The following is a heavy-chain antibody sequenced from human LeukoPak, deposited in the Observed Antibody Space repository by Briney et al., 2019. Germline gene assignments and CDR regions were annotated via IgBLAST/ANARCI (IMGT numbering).Heavy chain of an antibody. Sequence: SETLSLTCTVSGGSISSYYWSWIRQPAGKGLEWIGRIYISGSTNYNPSLKSRVTMSVDTSKNQFSLKLSSATAADTAVYYCARDHTQTSLRRLLYYFDYWGQGTLVTVSS. CDR2: IYISGST. CDR1: GGSISSYY. J-gene: IGHJ4*02. CDR3: ARDHTQTSLRRLLYYFDY. D-gene: IGHD5/OR15-5a*01. V-gene: IGHV4-4*07.